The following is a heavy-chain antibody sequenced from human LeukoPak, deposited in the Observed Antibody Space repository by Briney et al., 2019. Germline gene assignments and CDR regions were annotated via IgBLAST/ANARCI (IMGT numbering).Heavy chain of an antibody. CDR3: ARVNDSSGYSNYFDY. J-gene: IGHJ4*02. Sequence: AQTLSLTCTVSGGSISSGDYYWSWIRPPPGKGLEWIGYIYYSGSTYYDPSLNSRVTISVDTSKNQISLKLSSVTAADTAVYYCARVNDSSGYSNYFDYWGQGTLVTVSS. D-gene: IGHD3-22*01. V-gene: IGHV4-30-4*01. CDR2: IYYSGST. CDR1: GGSISSGDYY.